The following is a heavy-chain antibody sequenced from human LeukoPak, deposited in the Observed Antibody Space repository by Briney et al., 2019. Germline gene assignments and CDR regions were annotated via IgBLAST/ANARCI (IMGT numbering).Heavy chain of an antibody. J-gene: IGHJ6*03. D-gene: IGHD6-19*01. V-gene: IGHV1-2*02. CDR2: INPNSGGT. Sequence: ASVKVSCKASGYTFTGYYIHWVRQAPGQGLEWMGWINPNSGGTNNAQKFQGRVTMTRDTSISTAYMELSRLRSDDTAVYYCARSIAVAGLPHYYYYMDVWGKGATVTVSS. CDR3: ARSIAVAGLPHYYYYMDV. CDR1: GYTFTGYY.